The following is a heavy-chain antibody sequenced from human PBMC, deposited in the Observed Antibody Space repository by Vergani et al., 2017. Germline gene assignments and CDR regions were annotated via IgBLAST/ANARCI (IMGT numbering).Heavy chain of an antibody. CDR2: IIPILGIA. CDR1: GGTFSSYT. J-gene: IGHJ6*02. CDR3: ARDYYGSVNYYYGMDV. V-gene: IGHV1-69*08. D-gene: IGHD3-10*01. Sequence: QVQLVQSGAEVKKPGSSVKVSCKASGGTFSSYTISWVRQAPGQGLEWMGRIIPILGIANYAQKFQGRVTSTADKSTSTAYMELSSLRSEDTAVYYCARDYYGSVNYYYGMDVWGQGTTVTVSS.